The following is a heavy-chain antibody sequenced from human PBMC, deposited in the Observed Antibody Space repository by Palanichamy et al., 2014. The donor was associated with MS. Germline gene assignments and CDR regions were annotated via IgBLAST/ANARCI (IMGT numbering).Heavy chain of an antibody. D-gene: IGHD1-26*01. Sequence: EVQLVESGGGLVQPGGSLRPSCAASGFTVSSSYMTWVRQAPGKGLEWVSVIYSGGSTYYADSVKGRFTISRDNSKNTLYLQMNSLRAEDTAVYYCARQIVGTTVGDYWGQGTLVTVSS. V-gene: IGHV3-66*02. CDR1: GFTVSSSY. CDR2: IYSGGST. CDR3: ARQIVGTTVGDY. J-gene: IGHJ4*02.